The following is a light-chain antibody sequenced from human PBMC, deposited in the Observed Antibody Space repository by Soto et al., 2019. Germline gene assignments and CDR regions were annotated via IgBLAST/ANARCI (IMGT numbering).Light chain of an antibody. V-gene: IGKV3-11*01. CDR3: QQRSNWPFI. CDR1: QSVSSY. J-gene: IGKJ4*01. CDR2: DSS. Sequence: EIVLTQSPATLSLSPGERATLSCRASQSVSSYLAWYQQKPGQAPRLLIYDSSNWATGIPDMFSGSGSGAAFTLTISSLDPEDFGVYFCQQRSNWPFIFDGGTKVEIK.